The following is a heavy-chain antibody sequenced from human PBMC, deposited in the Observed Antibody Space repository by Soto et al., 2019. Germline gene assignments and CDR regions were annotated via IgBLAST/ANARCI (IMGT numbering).Heavy chain of an antibody. D-gene: IGHD5-12*01. CDR1: GGSISDSNYY. V-gene: IGHV4-39*07. CDR2: IYYSGSA. Sequence: SETLSLTCTVSGGSISDSNYYWGWIRQPPGGGLEWIGSIYYSGSAYYDPSLQSRVTISVDTSKNQFSLKLSSVTAADTAVYYCARGLTARRDIVANWFDPWGQGTLVTVSS. CDR3: ARGLTARRDIVANWFDP. J-gene: IGHJ5*02.